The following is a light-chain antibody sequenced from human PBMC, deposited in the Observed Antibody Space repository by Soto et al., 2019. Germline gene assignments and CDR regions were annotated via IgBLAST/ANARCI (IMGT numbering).Light chain of an antibody. CDR2: SNN. J-gene: IGLJ1*01. Sequence: QSALTQPPSASGTPGQRVTISCSGSSSNIGSNTVNWYQQLPGTAPKLLICSNNQRPSGVPDRFSGSKSGTSASLAISGLQSEDEADYYCAAWDDSLNGLYVFGTGTRSPS. CDR1: SSNIGSNT. CDR3: AAWDDSLNGLYV. V-gene: IGLV1-44*01.